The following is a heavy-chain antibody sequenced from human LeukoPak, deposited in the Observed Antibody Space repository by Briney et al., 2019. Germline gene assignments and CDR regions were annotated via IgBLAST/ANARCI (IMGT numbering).Heavy chain of an antibody. D-gene: IGHD6-13*01. CDR2: INHSGST. J-gene: IGHJ4*02. CDR3: ARGGAAAAPYYFDY. CDR1: GGSFSGYY. V-gene: IGHV4-34*01. Sequence: SETLSLTCAVYGGSFSGYYWSWIRQPPGKGLEWIGEINHSGSTNYNPSLESRVTISVDTSKNQFSLKLSSVTAADTAVYYCARGGAAAAPYYFDYWGQGTLVTVSS.